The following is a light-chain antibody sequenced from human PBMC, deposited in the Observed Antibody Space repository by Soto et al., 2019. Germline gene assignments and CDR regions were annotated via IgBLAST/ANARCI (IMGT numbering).Light chain of an antibody. CDR1: QDIGTY. V-gene: IGKV1-8*01. Sequence: ALRMTQSPSSLSASAGDRVTITCRASQDIGTYLAWYQQKPGKAPNLLIYSASTLQSGGPSRFSGSGAGTDFTLTISSLQSEDSATYYCQQYYKLRTFGQGTKVEVK. CDR2: SAS. CDR3: QQYYKLRT. J-gene: IGKJ1*01.